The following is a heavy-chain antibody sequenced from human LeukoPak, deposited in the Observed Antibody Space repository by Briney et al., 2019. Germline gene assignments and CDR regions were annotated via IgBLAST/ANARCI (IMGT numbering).Heavy chain of an antibody. J-gene: IGHJ4*02. Sequence: GSLRLSCAASGFTFSSYGMSWVRQPPGKGLEWIGEINHSGSTNYNPSLKSRVTISVDTSKNQFSLKLSSVSAADTAVYYCARTGVRGYSYGYRWDYWGQGTLVTVSS. V-gene: IGHV4-34*01. CDR3: ARTGVRGYSYGYRWDY. CDR2: INHSGST. D-gene: IGHD5-18*01. CDR1: GFTFSSYG.